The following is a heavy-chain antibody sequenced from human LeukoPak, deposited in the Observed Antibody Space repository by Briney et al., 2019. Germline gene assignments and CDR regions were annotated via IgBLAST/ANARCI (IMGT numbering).Heavy chain of an antibody. V-gene: IGHV4-30-4*08. CDR1: GGSISSGDYY. Sequence: SQTLSLTCTVSGGSISSGDYYWSWIRQPPGKGLEWTGYIYYSGSTYYNPSLKSRVTISVDTSKNQFSLKLSSVTAADTAVYYCARVLQALTRDCWFDPWGQGTLVTVSS. J-gene: IGHJ5*02. CDR3: ARVLQALTRDCWFDP. CDR2: IYYSGST. D-gene: IGHD3/OR15-3a*01.